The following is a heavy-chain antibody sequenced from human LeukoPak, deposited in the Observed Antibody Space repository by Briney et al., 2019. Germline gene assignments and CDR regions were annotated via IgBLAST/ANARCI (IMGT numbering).Heavy chain of an antibody. D-gene: IGHD6-13*01. CDR1: GFTFSDYY. V-gene: IGHV3-11*04. CDR2: ISSSGNTI. J-gene: IGHJ4*02. Sequence: GGSLRLSCAAYGFTFSDYYMSWIRQAPGKGLEWVSYISSSGNTIYYADSVKGRFTTSRDNAKNSLCLQMNSLRAEDTAVYYCAREGIWQQLDGYYFDYWGQGTLVTVSS. CDR3: AREGIWQQLDGYYFDY.